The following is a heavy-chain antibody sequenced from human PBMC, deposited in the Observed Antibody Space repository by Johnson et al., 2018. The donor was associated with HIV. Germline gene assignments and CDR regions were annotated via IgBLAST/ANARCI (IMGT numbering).Heavy chain of an antibody. CDR2: ISWNSGSI. CDR1: GFTFDDYA. D-gene: IGHD3-16*01. Sequence: VQLVESGGGLVQPVRSLRLSCVASGFTFDDYAMHWVRQAPGKGLEWVSGISWNSGSIGYADSVKGRFTISRDNAKNSLYLQMNSLRAEDTAVYYCAREGGGRRGDAFDIWGQGTMVTVSS. J-gene: IGHJ3*02. CDR3: AREGGGRRGDAFDI. V-gene: IGHV3-9*01.